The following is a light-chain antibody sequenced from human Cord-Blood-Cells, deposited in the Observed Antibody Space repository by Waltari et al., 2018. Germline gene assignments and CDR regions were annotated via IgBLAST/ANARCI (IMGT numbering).Light chain of an antibody. Sequence: SYELTQTPSVSVSPGQTARTTCPGDALQKQYAYWYQQKPGQAPVLVIYKDSERPSGIPERFSGSSSGTTVTLTISGVQAEDEADYYCQSADSSGTYPVFGGGTKLTVL. CDR3: QSADSSGTYPV. V-gene: IGLV3-25*02. CDR1: ALQKQY. J-gene: IGLJ2*01. CDR2: KDS.